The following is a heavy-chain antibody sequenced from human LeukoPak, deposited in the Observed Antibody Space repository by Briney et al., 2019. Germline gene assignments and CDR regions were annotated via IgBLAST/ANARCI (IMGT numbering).Heavy chain of an antibody. CDR3: ARSTIRYFDWLSDYFDY. CDR2: IYSGGST. CDR1: GFTVSSNY. V-gene: IGHV3-53*01. Sequence: GGSLRLSCAASGFTVSSNYMSWVRQAPGKGLEWVSVIYSGGSTYYADSVKGRFTISRDNSKNTLYLQMNSLIAEDTAVYYCARSTIRYFDWLSDYFDYWGQGTLVTVSS. D-gene: IGHD3-9*01. J-gene: IGHJ4*02.